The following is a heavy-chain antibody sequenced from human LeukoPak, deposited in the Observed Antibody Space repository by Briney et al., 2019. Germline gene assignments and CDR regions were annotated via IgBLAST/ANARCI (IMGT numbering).Heavy chain of an antibody. V-gene: IGHV5-51*01. D-gene: IGHD2-2*01. CDR2: IYPGDSDT. CDR1: GYSFTSYW. Sequence: GESLQISFQGSGYSFTSYWIGWVRQMPGKGREWMGIIYPGDSDTRYSPSFQGQVTISADKSISTAYLQWSSLKASDTAMYYCARGYCSSTSCFRGYNWFDPWGQGTLVTVSS. CDR3: ARGYCSSTSCFRGYNWFDP. J-gene: IGHJ5*02.